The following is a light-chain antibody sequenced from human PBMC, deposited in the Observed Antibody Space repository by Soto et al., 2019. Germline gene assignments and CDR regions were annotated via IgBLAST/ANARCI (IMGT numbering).Light chain of an antibody. CDR1: QSISSW. J-gene: IGKJ1*01. CDR3: QQYNDNWT. V-gene: IGKV1-5*03. Sequence: DMQMTSSPSTLSASVGFRVTIAWRASQSISSWLAWYQQKPGKAPRLLIYKASNLESGVPSRFSGSGSGTEFTLTISSLQPDDSATYYCQQYNDNWTFGQGTKVDIK. CDR2: KAS.